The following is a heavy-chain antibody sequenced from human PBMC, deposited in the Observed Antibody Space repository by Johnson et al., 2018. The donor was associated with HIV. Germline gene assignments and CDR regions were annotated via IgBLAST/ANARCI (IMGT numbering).Heavy chain of an antibody. Sequence: QVQLVESGGGLMQPGGSLRLSCAASGFIFSDYYMSWIRQAPGKGLEWVSYISSSGTNIYYADSVKGRFSISRDNAKSSLYLQMNSLRAEDTAVYYCAKDPIVLVVYAISAFDSWGQGTVVTVSS. V-gene: IGHV3-11*01. J-gene: IGHJ3*02. D-gene: IGHD2-8*02. CDR2: ISSSGTNI. CDR1: GFIFSDYY. CDR3: AKDPIVLVVYAISAFDS.